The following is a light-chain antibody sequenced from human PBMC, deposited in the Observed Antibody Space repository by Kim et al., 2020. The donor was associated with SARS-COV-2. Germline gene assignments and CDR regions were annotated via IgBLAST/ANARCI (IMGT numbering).Light chain of an antibody. CDR2: SAS. V-gene: IGKV1-27*01. CDR1: QGISSY. J-gene: IGKJ4*01. CDR3: QRTYNAPRFT. Sequence: SVGDRVNIMCRVNQGISSYLNGYRQNTGKVPKLLIYSASNVQTEVPSRFSVSGSGTDFTLTISSLQPEDVATYYGQRTYNAPRFTFGGGTKVDIK.